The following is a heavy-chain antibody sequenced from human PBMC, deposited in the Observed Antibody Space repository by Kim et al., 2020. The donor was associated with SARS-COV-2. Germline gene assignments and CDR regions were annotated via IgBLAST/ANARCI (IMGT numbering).Heavy chain of an antibody. Sequence: GMGKTYEDTVKGRFTISRDDAKNALYLQMNSLTADDTAVYYCARDILPRDYWGQGTLVTVST. CDR2: GMGK. CDR3: ARDILPRDY. V-gene: IGHV3-7*01. J-gene: IGHJ4*02. D-gene: IGHD2-21*01.